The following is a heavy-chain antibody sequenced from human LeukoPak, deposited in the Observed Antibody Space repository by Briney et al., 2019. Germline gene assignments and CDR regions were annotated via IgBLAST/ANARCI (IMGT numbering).Heavy chain of an antibody. D-gene: IGHD2-21*02. V-gene: IGHV1-46*01. CDR3: ASRKRVYCGGDCYDAFDI. Sequence: ASVKVSCKASGYTFTSYYMHWVRQAPGQGLEWMGIINPSGGSTSCAQKFQGRVTMTRDTSTSTVYMELSSLRSEDTAVYYCASRKRVYCGGDCYDAFDIWGQGTMVTVSS. J-gene: IGHJ3*02. CDR1: GYTFTSYY. CDR2: INPSGGST.